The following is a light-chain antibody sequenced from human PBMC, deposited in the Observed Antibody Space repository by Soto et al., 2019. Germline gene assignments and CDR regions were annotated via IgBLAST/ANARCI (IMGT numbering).Light chain of an antibody. CDR3: QQYNNWPPWT. CDR1: QSVSSN. J-gene: IGKJ1*01. Sequence: EVMMTQSPSTLSVSPGDRATLSCRASQSVSSNLAWYQQKPGQGPRLLIYGASTRATGVAARFSGSGSGTDFTLTISGLQSEDFAIYYCQQYNNWPPWTFGQGTKVDNK. CDR2: GAS. V-gene: IGKV3-15*01.